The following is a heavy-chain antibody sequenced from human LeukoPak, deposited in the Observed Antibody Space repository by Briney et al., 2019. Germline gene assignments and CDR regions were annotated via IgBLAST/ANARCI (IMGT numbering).Heavy chain of an antibody. CDR1: GFTVSSNY. CDR3: ARQILRNYDYVWGSYRPYYFDY. Sequence: GGSLRLSCAASGFTVSSNYMSWVRQAPGKGLEWGSVIYSGGSTYYADSVTGRFTISRDNSKNTLYLQMNSLRAEHTAVYYCARQILRNYDYVWGSYRPYYFDYWGQGTLVTVSS. J-gene: IGHJ4*02. CDR2: IYSGGST. V-gene: IGHV3-66*04. D-gene: IGHD3-16*02.